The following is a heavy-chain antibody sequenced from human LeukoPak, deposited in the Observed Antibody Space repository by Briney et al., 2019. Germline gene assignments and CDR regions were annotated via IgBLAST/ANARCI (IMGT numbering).Heavy chain of an antibody. CDR3: ARDLAADASD. J-gene: IGHJ4*02. CDR1: GFTFNSCD. CDR2: IWHDGSKK. V-gene: IGHV3-33*01. Sequence: GGSLRLSCAASGFTFNSCDTHWVRQAPGKGLEWVALIWHDGSKKYYADSVKGRFTISRDNSKNLLYLQMNSLRVEDTAVYYCARDLAADASDWGQGTLVTVSS. D-gene: IGHD3-10*01.